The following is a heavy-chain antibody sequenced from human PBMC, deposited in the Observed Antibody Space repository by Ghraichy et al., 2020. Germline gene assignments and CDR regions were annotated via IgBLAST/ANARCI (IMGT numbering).Heavy chain of an antibody. Sequence: SETLSLTCTVSGGSISSYYWSWIRQPPGKGLEWIGYIYYSGSTNYNPSLKSRVTISVDTSKNQFSLKLSSVTAADTAVYYCARVPGYCSSTSCYGTFDYWGQGTLVTVSS. CDR3: ARVPGYCSSTSCYGTFDY. CDR1: GGSISSYY. J-gene: IGHJ4*02. CDR2: IYYSGST. D-gene: IGHD2-2*03. V-gene: IGHV4-59*01.